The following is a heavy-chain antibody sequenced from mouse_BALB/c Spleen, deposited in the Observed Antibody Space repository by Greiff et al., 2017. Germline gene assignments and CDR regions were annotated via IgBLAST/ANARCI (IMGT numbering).Heavy chain of an antibody. V-gene: IGHV5-12-2*01. CDR3: ANYDYDSWFAY. Sequence: DVMLVESGGGLVQPGGSLKLSCAASGFTFSSYTMSWVRQTPEKRLEWVAYISNGGGSTYYPDTVKGRFTISRDNAKNTLYLQMSSLKSEDTAMYYCANYDYDSWFAYWGQGTLVTVSA. CDR2: ISNGGGST. D-gene: IGHD2-4*01. CDR1: GFTFSSYT. J-gene: IGHJ3*01.